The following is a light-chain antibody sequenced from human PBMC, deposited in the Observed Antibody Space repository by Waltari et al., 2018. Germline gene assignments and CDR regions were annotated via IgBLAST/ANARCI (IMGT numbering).Light chain of an antibody. CDR1: QNIGNS. CDR2: GAS. CDR3: QHHVRLPAT. V-gene: IGKV3-20*01. J-gene: IGKJ1*01. Sequence: IVLTQSPGTLSLSPEGRATLSCRASQNIGNSLAWYQQKPGQAPRLLIYGASSRAAGIPDRFSGSGSGADFSLTISRLEPEDFAVYYCQHHVRLPATFGQGTKV.